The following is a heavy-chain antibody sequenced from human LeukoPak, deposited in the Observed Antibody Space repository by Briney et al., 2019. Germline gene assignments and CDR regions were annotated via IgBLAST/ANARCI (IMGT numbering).Heavy chain of an antibody. J-gene: IGHJ3*02. D-gene: IGHD2-15*01. CDR3: ARAPRGVVVKSDAFDI. CDR1: GGSFSSYY. CDR2: IYYSGST. V-gene: IGHV4-59*01. Sequence: SETLSLTCAVYGGSFSSYYWSWLRQPPGKGLEWIGYIYYSGSTNYNPSLKSRVSTSVDTSKKQFSLKLSSVTAADTAVYYCARAPRGVVVKSDAFDIWGQGTMVTVSS.